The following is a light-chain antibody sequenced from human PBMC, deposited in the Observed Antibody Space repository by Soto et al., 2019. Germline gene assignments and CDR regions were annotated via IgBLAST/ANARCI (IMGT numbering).Light chain of an antibody. J-gene: IGKJ1*01. Sequence: EIVLTQSPSTLSLSPGERATLSCRASQNVRNDHVAWYQQKTGQAPRLLISRAVTRAIGIPDRFSGSGSGTGFTLTISSLEPEDFALYYCQQYGTTPWTFGQGTKV. CDR3: QQYGTTPWT. CDR1: QNVRNDH. V-gene: IGKV3-20*01. CDR2: RAV.